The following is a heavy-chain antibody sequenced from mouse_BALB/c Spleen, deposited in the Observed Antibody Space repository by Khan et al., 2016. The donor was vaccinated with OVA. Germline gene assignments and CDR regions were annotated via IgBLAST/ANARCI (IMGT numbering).Heavy chain of an antibody. Sequence: QVQLKQSGAELVTPGASVRLSCKASGYSFTSYYLYWVKQRPGQGLEWIGDINPNNGGTNFNEKFKSQATLSVDKSSSTAYIQLNSLTSVDSAFYYCSRSGDGSFAYWGRGTRVTVSA. D-gene: IGHD2-3*01. CDR3: SRSGDGSFAY. J-gene: IGHJ3*01. CDR1: GYSFTSYY. V-gene: IGHV1-53*01. CDR2: INPNNGGT.